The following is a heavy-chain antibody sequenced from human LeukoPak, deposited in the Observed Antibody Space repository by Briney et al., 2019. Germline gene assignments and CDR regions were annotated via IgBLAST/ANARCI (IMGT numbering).Heavy chain of an antibody. CDR1: GFTFSSYA. J-gene: IGHJ3*02. V-gene: IGHV3-23*01. CDR3: ACDKVVVSAAMVAFDM. D-gene: IGHD2-2*01. CDR2: ISGSAGST. Sequence: TGGSLRLSCAASGFTFSSYAMNWVRQAPGKGLEWVSAISGSAGSTYYADSVKGRLTISRDNSKNTLFLQMNSLRAEDTAVYYCACDKVVVSAAMVAFDMGREGTML.